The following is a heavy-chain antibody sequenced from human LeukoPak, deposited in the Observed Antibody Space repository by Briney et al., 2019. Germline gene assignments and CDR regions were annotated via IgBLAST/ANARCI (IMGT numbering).Heavy chain of an antibody. CDR3: ARDHGGIHDAFDI. V-gene: IGHV4-59*01. CDR1: GGSINSYY. CDR2: IYYSGST. Sequence: SETLSLTCTVSGGSINSYYWSWIRQPPGKGLEWIGYIYYSGSTNYNPSLKSRVTISVDTSKNQFSLKLSSVTAADTAVYYCARDHGGIHDAFDIWGQGTMVTVSS. D-gene: IGHD4-23*01. J-gene: IGHJ3*02.